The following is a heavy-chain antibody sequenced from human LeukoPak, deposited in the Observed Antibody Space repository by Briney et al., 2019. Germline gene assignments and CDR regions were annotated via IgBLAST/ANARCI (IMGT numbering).Heavy chain of an antibody. D-gene: IGHD3-16*01. J-gene: IGHJ3*02. CDR2: ISAYNGNT. CDR1: GYTFTSYG. CDR3: AKDGPSMIIDAFDI. V-gene: IGHV1-18*01. Sequence: EASVKVSCKASGYTFTSYGISWVRQAPGQGLEWMGWISAYNGNTNYAQKLQGRVTMTTDTSTSTAYMELRSLRSDDTAVYYCAKDGPSMIIDAFDIWGQGTMVTVSS.